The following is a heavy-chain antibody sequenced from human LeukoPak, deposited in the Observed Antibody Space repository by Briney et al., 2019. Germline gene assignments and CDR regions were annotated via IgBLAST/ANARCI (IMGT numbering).Heavy chain of an antibody. CDR1: GFTFSSCA. CDR2: ISYDGSNK. V-gene: IGHV3-30*03. D-gene: IGHD6-19*01. J-gene: IGHJ4*02. Sequence: GGSLRLSCAASGFTFSSCAMSWVRQAPGKGLEWVAVISYDGSNKYYADSVKGRFTISRDNSKNTLYLQMNSLRAEDTAVYYCARAGYSSGWYDYWGQGTLVTVSS. CDR3: ARAGYSSGWYDY.